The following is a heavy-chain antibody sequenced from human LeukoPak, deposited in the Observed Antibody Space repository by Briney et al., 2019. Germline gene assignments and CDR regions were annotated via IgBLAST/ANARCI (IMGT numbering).Heavy chain of an antibody. V-gene: IGHV3-23*01. J-gene: IGHJ4*02. Sequence: GGSLRLSSTASGFTFSSYAMSWVRQAPGKGLEWVSTISGSGGTTYYADSVKGRFTISRDNSKNTLYLQINSLRAEDTAVYYCAKTLAAAAGTARFDCWGQGTLVTVSS. D-gene: IGHD6-13*01. CDR1: GFTFSSYA. CDR3: AKTLAAAAGTARFDC. CDR2: ISGSGGTT.